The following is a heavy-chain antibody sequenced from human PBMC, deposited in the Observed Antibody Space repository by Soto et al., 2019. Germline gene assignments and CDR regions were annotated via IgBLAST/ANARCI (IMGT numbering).Heavy chain of an antibody. CDR1: GYTFTNSG. D-gene: IGHD4-17*01. J-gene: IGHJ4*02. CDR2: IRVNNGDT. CDR3: ARDLGYSDFEDHY. Sequence: QAQLVQSGAEVKKPGTSVKVSCKASGYTFTNSGFSWVRQAPGQGLEWVGWIRVNNGDTHYAQKLQGRVTMTTDTSTRKAFKELTSLRSDDTAVYYCARDLGYSDFEDHYWGQGTLFTVSS. V-gene: IGHV1-18*01.